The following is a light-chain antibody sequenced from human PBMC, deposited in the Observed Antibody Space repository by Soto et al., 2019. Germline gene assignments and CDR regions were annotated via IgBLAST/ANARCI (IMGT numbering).Light chain of an antibody. CDR3: SSFAGSYTHV. CDR1: SSDVGAYNY. Sequence: QSVLTQPPSASGSPGQSVTISCTGTSSDVGAYNYVSWYQQHPGKAPKLMIYEVSKRPSGVPDRFSGSKSGNTASLTISGLQAEDEADYFCSSFAGSYTHVFGTGTKVTV. J-gene: IGLJ1*01. V-gene: IGLV2-8*01. CDR2: EVS.